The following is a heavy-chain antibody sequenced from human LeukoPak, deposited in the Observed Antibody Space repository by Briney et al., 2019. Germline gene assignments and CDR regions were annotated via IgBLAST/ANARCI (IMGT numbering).Heavy chain of an antibody. CDR2: ISSSSSYI. J-gene: IGHJ4*02. V-gene: IGHV3-21*01. D-gene: IGHD2-21*02. Sequence: GGSLRLSCAASGFTFSSYSMNWVRQAPGKGLEWVSSISSSSSYIYYADSVKGRFTISRDNAKNSLCLQMNSLRAEDTAVYYCARVCGGDCSIDYWGQGTLVTVSS. CDR3: ARVCGGDCSIDY. CDR1: GFTFSSYS.